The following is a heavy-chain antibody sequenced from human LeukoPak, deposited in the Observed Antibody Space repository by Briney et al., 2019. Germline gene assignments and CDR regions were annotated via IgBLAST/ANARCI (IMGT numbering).Heavy chain of an antibody. CDR1: GFTFSSYW. CDR3: ARAKWELLDYGMDV. Sequence: GGSLRLSCAASGFTFSSYWMNWVRQAPGKGLEWVANIKQDGSEKYYVDSVKGRFTISRDNAKNSLYLQMNSLRAEDTAVYYRARAKWELLDYGMDVWGQGTTVTVSS. CDR2: IKQDGSEK. D-gene: IGHD1-26*01. J-gene: IGHJ6*02. V-gene: IGHV3-7*02.